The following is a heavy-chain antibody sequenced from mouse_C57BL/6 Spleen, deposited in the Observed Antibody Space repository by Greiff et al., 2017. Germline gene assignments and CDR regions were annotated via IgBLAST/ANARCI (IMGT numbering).Heavy chain of an antibody. D-gene: IGHD2-2*01. CDR2: INYDGSST. Sequence: EVKLVESEGGLVQPGSSMKLSCTASGFTFSDYYMAWVRQVPEKGLEWVANINYDGSSTYYLDSLKSRFIISRDNAKNILYLQMSSLKSEDTATYYCAGSTMVTPWFAYWGQGTLVTVSA. CDR3: AGSTMVTPWFAY. V-gene: IGHV5-16*01. CDR1: GFTFSDYY. J-gene: IGHJ3*01.